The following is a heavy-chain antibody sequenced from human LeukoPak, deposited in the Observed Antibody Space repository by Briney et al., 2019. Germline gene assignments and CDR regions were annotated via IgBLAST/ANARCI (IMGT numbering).Heavy chain of an antibody. CDR1: GFTFSSYE. CDR3: ARSLRSYYYGSGIRAFDI. CDR2: ISSSGSTI. V-gene: IGHV3-48*03. J-gene: IGHJ3*02. D-gene: IGHD3-10*01. Sequence: GGSLRLSCAASGFTFSSYEMNWVRQAPGKGLEWVSYISSSGSTIYYADSVKGRFTISRDNAKNSLYLQMNSLRAEDTAVYYCARSLRSYYYGSGIRAFDIWGQGTMVTVSS.